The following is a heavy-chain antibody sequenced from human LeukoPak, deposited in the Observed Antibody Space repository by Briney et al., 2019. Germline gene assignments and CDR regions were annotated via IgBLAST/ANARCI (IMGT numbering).Heavy chain of an antibody. V-gene: IGHV1-8*01. Sequence: ASVKVSCKASGYTFTSYDINWVRQATGQELEWMGWMNPNSGNTGYAQKFQGRVTMTRNTSISTAYMELSSLRSEDTAVYYCARGGLYQLLKDYYYMDVWGKGTTVTVSS. J-gene: IGHJ6*03. CDR2: MNPNSGNT. CDR1: GYTFTSYD. D-gene: IGHD2-2*01. CDR3: ARGGLYQLLKDYYYMDV.